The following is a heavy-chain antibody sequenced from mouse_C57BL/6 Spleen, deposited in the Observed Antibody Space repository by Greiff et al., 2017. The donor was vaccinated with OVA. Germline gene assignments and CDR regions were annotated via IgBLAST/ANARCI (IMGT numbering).Heavy chain of an antibody. D-gene: IGHD2-5*01. J-gene: IGHJ1*03. CDR2: INYDGSST. Sequence: EVQLVESEGGLVQPGSSMKLSCTASGFTFSDYYMAWVRQVPEKGLEWVANINYDGSSTYYLDSLKSRFIISRDNAKNILYLQMSSLKSEDTATYYCAREGSKFWYFDVWGTGTTVTVSS. CDR3: AREGSKFWYFDV. V-gene: IGHV5-16*01. CDR1: GFTFSDYY.